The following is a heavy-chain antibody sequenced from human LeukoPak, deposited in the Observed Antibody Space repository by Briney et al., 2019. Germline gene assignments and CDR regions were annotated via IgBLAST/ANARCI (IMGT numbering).Heavy chain of an antibody. CDR2: ISYDGSNK. CDR1: GFTLSSYG. CDR3: AGDSSGYSYYFDY. V-gene: IGHV3-30*03. Sequence: GGSLRLSCAASGFTLSSYGMHWVRQAPGKGLEWVAVISYDGSNKYYADSVKGRFTISRDNSKNTLYLQMNSLRAEDRAVYYCAGDSSGYSYYFDYWGQGTLVTVSS. D-gene: IGHD3-22*01. J-gene: IGHJ4*02.